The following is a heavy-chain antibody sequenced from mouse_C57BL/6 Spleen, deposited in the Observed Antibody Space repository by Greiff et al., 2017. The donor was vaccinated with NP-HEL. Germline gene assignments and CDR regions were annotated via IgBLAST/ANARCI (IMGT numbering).Heavy chain of an antibody. CDR2: ISDGGSYT. D-gene: IGHD2-4*01. CDR1: GFTFSSYA. CDR3: ARDRGLRGDAMDY. V-gene: IGHV5-4*01. Sequence: EVQRVESGGGLVKPGGSLKLSCAASGFTFSSYAMSWVRQTPEKRLEWVATISDGGSYTYYPDNVKGRFTISRDNAKNNLYLQMSHLKSEDTAMYYCARDRGLRGDAMDYWGQGTSVTVSS. J-gene: IGHJ4*01.